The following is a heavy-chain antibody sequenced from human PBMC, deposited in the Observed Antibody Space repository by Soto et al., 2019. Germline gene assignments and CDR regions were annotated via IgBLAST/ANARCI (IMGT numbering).Heavy chain of an antibody. J-gene: IGHJ4*02. CDR3: ARAGGLGAVAVDY. V-gene: IGHV4-30-2*01. Sequence: QLQLQESGSGLVKPSQTLSLTCAVSGGSISSGGYSWSWIRQPPGKGLEWIGYIYHSGSTYYNPSLKGRVTISVDRSKNQFSLKRSSVTAADTAVYYCARAGGLGAVAVDYWGQGTLVTVSS. CDR2: IYHSGST. D-gene: IGHD6-19*01. CDR1: GGSISSGGYS.